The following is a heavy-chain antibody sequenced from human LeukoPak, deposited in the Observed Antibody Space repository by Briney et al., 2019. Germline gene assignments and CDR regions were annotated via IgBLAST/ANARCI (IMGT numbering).Heavy chain of an antibody. CDR1: RFTFKNYG. V-gene: IGHV3-33*01. D-gene: IGHD3-3*02. CDR3: TRDIRSTYFDY. Sequence: PGRSLRLSCAASRFTFKNYGMHWIRQAPGKGLEWVAVIWYDGSNTYYADSVKGRFSISRDNSRGTLYLQMNNLRAEDTAVYYCTRDIRSTYFDYWGQGTLVTVSS. J-gene: IGHJ4*02. CDR2: IWYDGSNT.